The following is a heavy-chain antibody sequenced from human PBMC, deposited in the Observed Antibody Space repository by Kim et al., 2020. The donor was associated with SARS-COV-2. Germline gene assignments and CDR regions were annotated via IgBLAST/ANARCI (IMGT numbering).Heavy chain of an antibody. V-gene: IGHV4-31*03. Sequence: SETLSLTCTVSGGSIISGGYYWSRHRPHPGMGLVWIVYNYYSGSSNHNLTLKSRVTISVDTDKNQFSLKLSTVTAAAMAVYYCARSPITMLVVVTHFDIWGQRAMVTGSS. CDR2: NYYSGSS. CDR1: GGSIISGGYY. J-gene: IGHJ3*02. D-gene: IGHD3-22*01. CDR3: ARSPITMLVVVTHFDI.